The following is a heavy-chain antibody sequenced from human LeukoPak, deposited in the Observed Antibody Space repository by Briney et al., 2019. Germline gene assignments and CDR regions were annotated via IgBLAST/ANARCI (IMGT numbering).Heavy chain of an antibody. D-gene: IGHD3-10*01. CDR1: GFTFSSYW. CDR2: IKQDGSEK. V-gene: IGHV3-7*01. J-gene: IGHJ3*02. CDR3: AKLWFGEAAGAFDI. Sequence: GGSLRLSCAASGFTFSSYWMSWVRQAPGKGLEWVANIKQDGSEKYYVDSVKGRFTISRDNAKNSLYLQMDSLRAEDTAVYYCAKLWFGEAAGAFDIWGQGTMVTVSS.